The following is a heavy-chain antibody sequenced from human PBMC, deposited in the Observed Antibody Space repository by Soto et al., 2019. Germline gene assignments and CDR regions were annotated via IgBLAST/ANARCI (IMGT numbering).Heavy chain of an antibody. CDR3: AKKAAGYYGMDV. J-gene: IGHJ6*02. CDR1: GVTFDDYA. V-gene: IGHV3-9*01. Sequence: EVPLVESGGGLVQPGRSLRLSCAASGVTFDDYAMHWVRQAPGKGLEWVSGISWNSGSIGYADSVKGRFTISRDNAKNSLYLQMNSLRAEDTALYDCAKKAAGYYGMDVWGQGTTVTVSS. CDR2: ISWNSGSI. D-gene: IGHD6-13*01.